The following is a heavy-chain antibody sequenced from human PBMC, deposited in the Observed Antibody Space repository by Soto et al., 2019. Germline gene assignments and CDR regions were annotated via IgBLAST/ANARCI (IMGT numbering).Heavy chain of an antibody. CDR2: MYTSGST. CDR1: GGSINSYY. J-gene: IGHJ5*02. D-gene: IGHD3-9*01. CDR3: ARVGMIGSVLGSWFDP. Sequence: PSETLGLPCTVAGGSINSYYWSWIRQPAGKALEWIGRMYTSGSTDYNPSLKSRVTMSLDTSKNQFSLTLSSVTAADTAVYYCARVGMIGSVLGSWFDPWGQGTLVTVSS. V-gene: IGHV4-4*07.